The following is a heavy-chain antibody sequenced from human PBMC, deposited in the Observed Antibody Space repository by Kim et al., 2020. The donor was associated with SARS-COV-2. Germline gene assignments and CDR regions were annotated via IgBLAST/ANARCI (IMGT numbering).Heavy chain of an antibody. J-gene: IGHJ5*02. CDR3: ARQTYYYGSGSYPWFDP. V-gene: IGHV4-39*01. CDR2: VYYSGST. CDR1: GGSIFNTSSY. D-gene: IGHD3-10*01. Sequence: SETLSLTCTVSGGSIFNTSSYWGWIRQPPGKGLEWIGGVYYSGSTDYNPSLKSRVTLSVDTSKNQFSLRLNSVTAADTAVYYCARQTYYYGSGSYPWFDPWGQGPLATASS.